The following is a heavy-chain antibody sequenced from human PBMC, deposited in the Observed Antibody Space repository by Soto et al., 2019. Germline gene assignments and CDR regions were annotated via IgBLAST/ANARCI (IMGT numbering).Heavy chain of an antibody. CDR3: AKDLDTAMVTYYYGMDV. J-gene: IGHJ6*02. V-gene: IGHV3-30*18. CDR1: GFTFSSYG. CDR2: ISYDGSNK. Sequence: VQLVESGGGVVQPGRSLRLSCAASGFTFSSYGMHWVRQAPGKGLEWVAVISYDGSNKYYADSVKGRFTISRDNSKNTLYLQMNSLRAEDTAVYYCAKDLDTAMVTYYYGMDVWGQGTTVTVSS. D-gene: IGHD5-18*01.